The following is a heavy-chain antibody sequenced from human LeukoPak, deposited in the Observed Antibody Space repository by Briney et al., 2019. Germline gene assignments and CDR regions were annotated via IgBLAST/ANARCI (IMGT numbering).Heavy chain of an antibody. CDR1: GYTFAAHY. Sequence: GASVKVSCKASGYTFAAHYIHWVREAPGQGLAWMGWIDPNNGDTYYVQNFQGRVTMTRDTSISTAYMELSRLRSDDTAVYYCARDQGGWNFVRVYHYYYMDVWGKGTTVTVSS. CDR2: IDPNNGDT. D-gene: IGHD3-10*02. CDR3: ARDQGGWNFVRVYHYYYMDV. V-gene: IGHV1-2*02. J-gene: IGHJ6*03.